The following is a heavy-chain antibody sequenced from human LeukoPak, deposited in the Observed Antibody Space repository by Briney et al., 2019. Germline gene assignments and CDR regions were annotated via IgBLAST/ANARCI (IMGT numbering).Heavy chain of an antibody. CDR2: IHYSGST. J-gene: IGHJ4*02. CDR3: ARSGGYGLFDY. Sequence: SETLSLTCTVPGGSISVSSYYWGWIRQPPGKGLEWIGSIHYSGSTYYSPSLKSRVTISVDTSQNQFSLKLSSVTAADTAVYYCARSGGYGLFDYWGQGILVTVSS. D-gene: IGHD6-25*01. V-gene: IGHV4-39*01. CDR1: GGSISVSSYY.